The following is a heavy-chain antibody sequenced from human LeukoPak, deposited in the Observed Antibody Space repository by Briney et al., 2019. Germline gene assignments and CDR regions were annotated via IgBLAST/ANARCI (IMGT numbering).Heavy chain of an antibody. CDR1: RDSPRGSN. J-gene: IGHJ4*02. Sequence: SETLSHTSVQHRDSPRGSNGRSMCQPPGEGLEWIGEINHSGSTNYNPSLKSRVTISVDTSKNQFSLKLSSVTAADTAVYYFTGRICVAAADNDYWGQGTLVTVSS. CDR2: INHSGST. D-gene: IGHD6-13*01. CDR3: TGRICVAAADNDY. V-gene: IGHV4-34*01.